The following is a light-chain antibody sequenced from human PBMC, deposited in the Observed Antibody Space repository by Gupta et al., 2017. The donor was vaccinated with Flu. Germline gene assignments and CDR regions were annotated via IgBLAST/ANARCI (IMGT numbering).Light chain of an antibody. CDR3: QQRDSTPLT. CDR1: QRINSY. J-gene: IGKJ4*01. CDR2: AAS. Sequence: PSSLSASVGDRVTITCRASQRINSYLNWYQQKPGKAPKLLIYAASTVKSGVPSRFSGSGSGTDFTLTISRLQPEDFATYYCQQRDSTPLTFGRGTKVDIK. V-gene: IGKV1-39*01.